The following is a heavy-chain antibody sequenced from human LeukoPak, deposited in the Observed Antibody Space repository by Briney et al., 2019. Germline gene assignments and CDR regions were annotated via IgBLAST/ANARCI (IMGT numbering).Heavy chain of an antibody. D-gene: IGHD3-22*01. V-gene: IGHV3-74*01. CDR3: ARDYYDSSGYYRTFDY. J-gene: IGHJ4*02. Sequence: PGGSLRLSCAASGFTFSSYGMHWVRQAPGKGLEWVSRINSDGSSTSYADSVKGRFTISRDNAKNSLYLQMNSLRAEDTAVYYCARDYYDSSGYYRTFDYWGQGTLVTVSS. CDR2: INSDGSST. CDR1: GFTFSSYG.